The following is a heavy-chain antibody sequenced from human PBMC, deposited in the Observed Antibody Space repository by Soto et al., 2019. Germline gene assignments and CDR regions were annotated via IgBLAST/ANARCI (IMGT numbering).Heavy chain of an antibody. CDR3: ARSNSGYYMWFDP. V-gene: IGHV4-34*01. J-gene: IGHJ5*02. CDR2: IYYSGST. D-gene: IGHD3-22*01. Sequence: PSETLSLTCAVYGESFSGHIWTWIRRPPGKGLEWIGSIYYSGSTYYNPSLKSRVAISVDTSKNQFSLKLSSVTAADTAIYYCARSNSGYYMWFDPWGQGTLVTVSS. CDR1: GESFSGHI.